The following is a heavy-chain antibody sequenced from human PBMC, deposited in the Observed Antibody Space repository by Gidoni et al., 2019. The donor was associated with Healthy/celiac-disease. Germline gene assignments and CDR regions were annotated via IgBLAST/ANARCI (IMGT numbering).Heavy chain of an antibody. CDR2: INTNTGNP. CDR1: GYTFTSYA. Sequence: QVQLVHSGSELKKPGASVKVSCKASGYTFTSYAMNWVRQAPGQGLEWMGWINTNTGNPTYAQGFTGRFVFSLDTSVSTAYRKISSLKAEDTAVYYCARRESWNLRWRMNYWGQGTLVTVSS. CDR3: ARRESWNLRWRMNY. J-gene: IGHJ4*02. D-gene: IGHD1-1*01. V-gene: IGHV7-4-1*02.